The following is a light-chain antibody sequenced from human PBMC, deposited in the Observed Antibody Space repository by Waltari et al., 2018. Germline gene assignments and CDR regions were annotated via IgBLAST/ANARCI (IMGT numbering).Light chain of an antibody. CDR3: QTWDTNTPL. CDR2: RDT. J-gene: IGLJ2*01. CDR1: ELGDRY. V-gene: IGLV3-1*01. Sequence: SELTQPPSASVSPGQTATVTCSGDELGDRYASWYQQRPGQSPLLVIYRDTMRPSGIPERFSGSNSGTTATLTISGTQAMDEADYYCQTWDTNTPLFGGGTKLTVL.